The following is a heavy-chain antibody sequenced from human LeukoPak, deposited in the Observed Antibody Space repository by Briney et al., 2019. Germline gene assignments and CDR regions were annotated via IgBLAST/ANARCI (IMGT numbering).Heavy chain of an antibody. V-gene: IGHV3-30*02. D-gene: IGHD3-22*01. CDR2: IRYDGSSK. Sequence: GGSLRLSCAASGFTFSSYGMHWVRQAPGKGLEWVAFIRYDGSSKFYADSVKGRFTISRDNSKNTLYLQMNSLRAEDTAVYYCARERYYYDSSGSDAFDIWGQGTMVTVSS. CDR1: GFTFSSYG. CDR3: ARERYYYDSSGSDAFDI. J-gene: IGHJ3*02.